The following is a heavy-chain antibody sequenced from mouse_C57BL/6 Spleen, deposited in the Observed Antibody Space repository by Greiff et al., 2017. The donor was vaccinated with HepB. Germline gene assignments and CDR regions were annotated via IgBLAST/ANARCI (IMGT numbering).Heavy chain of an antibody. CDR3: ANSILTGYFDV. Sequence: VESGGGLVKPGGSLKLSCAASGFTFSDYGMHWVRQAPEKGLEWVAYISSGSSTIYYADTVKGRFTISRDNAKNTLFLQMTSLRSEDTAMYYCANSILTGYFDVWGTGTTVTVSS. J-gene: IGHJ1*03. D-gene: IGHD2-3*01. V-gene: IGHV5-17*01. CDR2: ISSGSSTI. CDR1: GFTFSDYG.